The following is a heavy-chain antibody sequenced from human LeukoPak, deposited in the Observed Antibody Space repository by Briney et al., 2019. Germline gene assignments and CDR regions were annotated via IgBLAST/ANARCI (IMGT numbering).Heavy chain of an antibody. CDR3: AKDPTYYYDSSGYFYY. V-gene: IGHV3-23*01. CDR1: GFPFSSYA. J-gene: IGHJ4*02. CDR2: ISGSGGST. D-gene: IGHD3-22*01. Sequence: GGSLRLSCAASGFPFSSYAMSWVRQAPGKGLEWVSAISGSGGSTYYADSVKGRFTISRDNSKNTLCLQMNSLRAEDTAVCYCAKDPTYYYDSSGYFYYWGQGTLVTVSS.